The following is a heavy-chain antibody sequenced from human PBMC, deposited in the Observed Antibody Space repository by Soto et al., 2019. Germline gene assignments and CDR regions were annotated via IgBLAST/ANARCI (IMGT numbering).Heavy chain of an antibody. CDR1: GDSVSSKSAA. CDR3: ARGGKSRLGFFDY. Sequence: SQTLSLTCAISGDSVSSKSAAWNWIRQPPSRGLEWLGRTYYRSKWYNDYAISVKSRITINPDTSKNQFSLQLNSVTPDDTAVYYCARGGKSRLGFFDYWGQGTLVTVSS. V-gene: IGHV6-1*01. CDR2: TYYRSKWYN. D-gene: IGHD3-16*01. J-gene: IGHJ4*02.